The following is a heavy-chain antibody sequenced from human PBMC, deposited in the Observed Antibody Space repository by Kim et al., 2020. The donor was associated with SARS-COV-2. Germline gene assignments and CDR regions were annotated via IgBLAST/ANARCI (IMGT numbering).Heavy chain of an antibody. Sequence: ASVKVSCKASGYSFTTYYIHWVRQSPGQGLEWMGIINNSGGATTYAQKFQGRVTMTRDTSTTTVYMELRSLTSQDTAVYYCARAPPTTQTRTFDYWGQGALVTVSS. CDR1: GYSFTTYY. CDR2: INNSGGAT. V-gene: IGHV1-46*01. CDR3: ARAPPTTQTRTFDY. J-gene: IGHJ4*02. D-gene: IGHD1-1*01.